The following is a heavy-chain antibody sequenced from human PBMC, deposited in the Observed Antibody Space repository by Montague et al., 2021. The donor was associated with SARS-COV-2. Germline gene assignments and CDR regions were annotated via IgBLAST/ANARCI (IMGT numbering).Heavy chain of an antibody. CDR2: IYWDDDK. Sequence: PALVKPTQTLTLTCTFSGFSLSTSGVGVGWIRQPPGKALEWLALIYWDDDKPYSPSLKSRLTITKDTSKNQVVLTMTNVDPVDTATYYCARSYGDYLFDYWGQGTLVTVSS. V-gene: IGHV2-5*02. CDR3: ARSYGDYLFDY. D-gene: IGHD4-17*01. J-gene: IGHJ4*02. CDR1: GFSLSTSGVG.